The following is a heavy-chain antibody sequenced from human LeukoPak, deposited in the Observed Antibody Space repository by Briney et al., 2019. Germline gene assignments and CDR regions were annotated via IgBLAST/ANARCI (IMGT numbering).Heavy chain of an antibody. CDR2: ISGSGGST. CDR3: AKDSPSPIMITFGGVLGNLDFDY. V-gene: IGHV3-23*01. Sequence: PGGSLRLSCAASGFTFSSYAMSWVRQAPGKGLEWVSAISGSGGSTYYADSVKGRFTISRDNSKNTLYLQMNSLRAEDTAVYYCAKDSPSPIMITFGGVLGNLDFDYWGQGTLVTVSS. CDR1: GFTFSSYA. J-gene: IGHJ4*02. D-gene: IGHD3-16*01.